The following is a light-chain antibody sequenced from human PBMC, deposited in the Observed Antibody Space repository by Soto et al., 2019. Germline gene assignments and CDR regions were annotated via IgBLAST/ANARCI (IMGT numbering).Light chain of an antibody. CDR3: QQYNNWPLT. V-gene: IGKV3-15*01. CDR1: QSVTTN. J-gene: IGKJ4*01. Sequence: ETVMTQSPAPLSVSPGERATLSCRASQSVTTNLAWYQKKPGKAPRLLIYGTSTRSAGIPARFSGSGSGTEFTLTISSLQSEDCSVYYCQQYNNWPLTFGGGTRVEIK. CDR2: GTS.